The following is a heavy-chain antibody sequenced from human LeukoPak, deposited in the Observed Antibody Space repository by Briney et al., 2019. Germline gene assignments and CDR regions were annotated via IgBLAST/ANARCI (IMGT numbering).Heavy chain of an antibody. CDR2: IYTSGST. V-gene: IGHV4-61*02. J-gene: IGHJ6*03. Sequence: SQTLSLTCTVSGGSISSGSYYWSWIRQPAGKGLEWIGRIYTSGSTNYNPSLKSRVTISVDTSKNQFSLKLSSVTAADTAVYYCARDAVVVPAANYYYYYYMDVWGKGTTVTVSS. D-gene: IGHD2-2*01. CDR1: GGSISSGSYY. CDR3: ARDAVVVPAANYYYYYYMDV.